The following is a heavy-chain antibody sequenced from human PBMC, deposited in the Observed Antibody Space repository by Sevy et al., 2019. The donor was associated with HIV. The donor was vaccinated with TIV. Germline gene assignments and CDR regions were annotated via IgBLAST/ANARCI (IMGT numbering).Heavy chain of an antibody. J-gene: IGHJ4*02. CDR2: IYYNGYT. V-gene: IGHV4-39*01. CDR3: GGHGYGDYHTYFDY. CDR1: GGSISTNSYY. Sequence: SETLSLTCTVSGGSISTNSYYWGWIRQPPGKGLELIGSIYYNGYTYYNPSLKSRVTISVDTSKNQFSLMLISVTAADTAVDYCGGHGYGDYHTYFDYWGQGTLVTVSS. D-gene: IGHD4-17*01.